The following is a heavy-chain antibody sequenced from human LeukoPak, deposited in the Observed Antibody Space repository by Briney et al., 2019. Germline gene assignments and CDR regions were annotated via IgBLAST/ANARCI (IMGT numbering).Heavy chain of an antibody. CDR3: AITTVTTDDAFDI. V-gene: IGHV5-51*01. CDR1: GYSFTSYW. Sequence: GESLKISCKGSGYSFTSYWIGWVRQMPGKGLEWMGIIYPGDSDTRYSPSFQGQVTISADKSISTAYLQWSSLKASDTAMYYRAITTVTTDDAFDIWGQGTMVTVSS. J-gene: IGHJ3*02. CDR2: IYPGDSDT. D-gene: IGHD4-17*01.